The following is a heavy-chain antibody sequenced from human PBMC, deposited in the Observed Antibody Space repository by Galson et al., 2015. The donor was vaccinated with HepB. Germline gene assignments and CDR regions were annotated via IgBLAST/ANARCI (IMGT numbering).Heavy chain of an antibody. Sequence: SLRLSCAASGFTFSSYGMHWVRQAPGKGLEWVAFISNDGSNKYYGDSVKGRFTISRDNSKNTLQMNSLRTEDPAVYYCAKEAGGSGWFYFDYWGQGALVTVSS. J-gene: IGHJ4*02. V-gene: IGHV3-30*18. D-gene: IGHD6-19*01. CDR2: ISNDGSNK. CDR3: AKEAGGSGWFYFDY. CDR1: GFTFSSYG.